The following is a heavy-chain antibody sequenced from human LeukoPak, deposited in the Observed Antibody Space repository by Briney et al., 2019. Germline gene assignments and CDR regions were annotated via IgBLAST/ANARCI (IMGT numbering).Heavy chain of an antibody. V-gene: IGHV3-30*02. Sequence: GGSLRPSCAASAFTFSTYGIHWVRQAPGKGLEWVAFIQYDGSYKFYADSVQGRFSISRDNSKNTLFLQMNSLRAEDTAVYYCARRGGNWYFDHWGQGTLVTVSS. D-gene: IGHD6-13*01. J-gene: IGHJ4*02. CDR3: ARRGGNWYFDH. CDR1: AFTFSTYG. CDR2: IQYDGSYK.